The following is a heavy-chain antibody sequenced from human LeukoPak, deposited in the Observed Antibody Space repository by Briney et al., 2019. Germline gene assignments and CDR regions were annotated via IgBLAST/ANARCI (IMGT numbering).Heavy chain of an antibody. CDR3: AKSRWFGESEVGYYFDY. V-gene: IGHV3-48*01. J-gene: IGHJ4*02. Sequence: GSLRLSCAVSGFTFSSYSMNWVRQAPGKGLEWVSYISSSSSTIYYADSVKGRFTISRDNSKNTLYLQMNSLRAEDTAVYYCAKSRWFGESEVGYYFDYWGQGTLVTVSS. CDR1: GFTFSSYS. CDR2: ISSSSSTI. D-gene: IGHD3-10*01.